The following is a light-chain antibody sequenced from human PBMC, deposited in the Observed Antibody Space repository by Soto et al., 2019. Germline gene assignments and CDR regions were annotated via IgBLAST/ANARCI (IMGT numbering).Light chain of an antibody. CDR3: QQYGSSPRT. CDR1: QSVNSGY. J-gene: IGKJ1*01. V-gene: IGKV3-20*01. Sequence: EIVLTQSPGTLSLSPGERATHSCRASQSVNSGYLAWYQHTPSQAPRLLIYDTSTRATGIPDRFSGSGSGTDFTLTISRLEPEDFAVFYCQQYGSSPRTFGQGTKVDIK. CDR2: DTS.